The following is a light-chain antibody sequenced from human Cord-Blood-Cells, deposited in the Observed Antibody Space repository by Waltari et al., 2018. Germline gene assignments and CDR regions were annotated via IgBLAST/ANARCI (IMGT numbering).Light chain of an antibody. CDR3: AAWDDSLNGFYV. V-gene: IGLV1-44*01. CDR2: SNN. J-gene: IGLJ1*01. Sequence: QSVLTQPPSASGTPGQRVTIACSGRSSNIGSNTLNWYQHLPGTAPKLTIYSNNQRPSGVPDRFSGSKSGTSASLAISGLQSEDEADYYCAAWDDSLNGFYVFGTGTKVTVL. CDR1: SSNIGSNT.